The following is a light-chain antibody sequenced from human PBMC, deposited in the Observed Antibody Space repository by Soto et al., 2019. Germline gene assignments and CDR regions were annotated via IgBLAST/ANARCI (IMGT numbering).Light chain of an antibody. CDR1: QSINSW. CDR3: QQYNHYST. Sequence: DIQMTQSPSTLSASVGDRVTITCRASQSINSWLAWYQQKPGKAPKLLIHKASSLESGVPSRFSGSESVTEFTLTLSTLQPDDFATYYCQQYNHYSTFGQGTKVEFK. J-gene: IGKJ1*01. CDR2: KAS. V-gene: IGKV1-5*03.